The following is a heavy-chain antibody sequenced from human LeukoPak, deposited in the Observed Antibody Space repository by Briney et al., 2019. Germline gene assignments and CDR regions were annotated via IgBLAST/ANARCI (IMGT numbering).Heavy chain of an antibody. CDR3: ARSSWSTRQYFQH. CDR2: IYYSGST. Sequence: PSETLSLTCTVSGXSISSSSYYWGWIRQPPGKGLEWIGSIYYSGSTYYNPSLKSRVTISVDTSKNQFSLKLSSVTAADTAVYYCARSSWSTRQYFQHWGQGTLVTVSS. CDR1: GXSISSSSYY. V-gene: IGHV4-39*01. D-gene: IGHD6-13*01. J-gene: IGHJ1*01.